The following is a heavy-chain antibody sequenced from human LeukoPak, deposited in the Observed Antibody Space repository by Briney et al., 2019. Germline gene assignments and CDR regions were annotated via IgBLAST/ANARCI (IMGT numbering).Heavy chain of an antibody. CDR1: GSTFTSYW. Sequence: GESLKISCKGSGSTFTSYWIGWVRQMPGKGLEWMGIIYPGDSDTRYSPSFQGQVTISADKSISTAYLQWSSLKASDTAMYYCARQRGYCSSTSCYSYYYYMDVWGKGTTVTISS. CDR3: ARQRGYCSSTSCYSYYYYMDV. CDR2: IYPGDSDT. J-gene: IGHJ6*03. D-gene: IGHD2-2*01. V-gene: IGHV5-51*01.